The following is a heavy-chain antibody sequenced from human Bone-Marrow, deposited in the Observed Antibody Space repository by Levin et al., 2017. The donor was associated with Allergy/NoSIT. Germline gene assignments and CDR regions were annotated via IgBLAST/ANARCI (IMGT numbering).Heavy chain of an antibody. D-gene: IGHD6-19*01. Sequence: SGESLKISCAASGFTFSSYVMHWVRQAPGKGLEWVTLISYDGSNKYYADSVKGRFTISRDNSKNTLYLQMNSLRADDTAVYYCARDRSAVADPGFDYWGQGTLVTVSS. CDR2: ISYDGSNK. CDR3: ARDRSAVADPGFDY. J-gene: IGHJ4*02. CDR1: GFTFSSYV. V-gene: IGHV3-30-3*01.